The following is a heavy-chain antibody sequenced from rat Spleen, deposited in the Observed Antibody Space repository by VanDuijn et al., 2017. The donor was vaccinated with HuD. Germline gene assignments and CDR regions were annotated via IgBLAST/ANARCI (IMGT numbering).Heavy chain of an antibody. CDR3: ARDYSNFFPYWYFDF. D-gene: IGHD1-2*01. CDR2: ISTGGGNT. CDR1: GFTFSNYG. Sequence: EVQLVESGGGLVQPGRSLKLSCAASGFTFSNYGMAWVRQAPTKGLEWVASISTGGGNTYYRDSVKGRFTISRDNAKNTLYLQMDSLRSEDTATYYCARDYSNFFPYWYFDFWGQGVMVTVSS. V-gene: IGHV5S13*01. J-gene: IGHJ2*01.